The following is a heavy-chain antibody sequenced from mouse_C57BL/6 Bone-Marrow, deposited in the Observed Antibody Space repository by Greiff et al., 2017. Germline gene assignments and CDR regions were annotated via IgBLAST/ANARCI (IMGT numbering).Heavy chain of an antibody. J-gene: IGHJ4*01. CDR2: ISSGSSTI. CDR1: GFTFSDYG. V-gene: IGHV5-17*01. D-gene: IGHD2-4*01. Sequence: EVKLVESGGGLVKPGGSLKLSCAASGFTFSDYGMHWVRQAPEKGLEWVAYISSGSSTIYYADPVKGRFTISRDNAKTTLFLQMTSRRSEDTDMYYCERVPLRYDYSYAMDYWGQGTSVTVSS. CDR3: ERVPLRYDYSYAMDY.